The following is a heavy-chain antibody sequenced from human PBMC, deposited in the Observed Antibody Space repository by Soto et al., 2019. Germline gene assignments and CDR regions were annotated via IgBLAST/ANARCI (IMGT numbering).Heavy chain of an antibody. CDR2: IYHSGNT. J-gene: IGHJ4*02. CDR3: ARERGYGDYYFDY. CDR1: GDSISSGNW. V-gene: IGHV4-4*02. D-gene: IGHD4-17*01. Sequence: QVQLHESGPGLVKPSGTLSLTCAVSGDSISSGNWWSWVRQSPGMGLEWIGEIYHSGNTDYNPSLKSRVTISVGKSKNQFSLRLSSVTAADTAVYYCARERGYGDYYFDYWGQGTLVTVSS.